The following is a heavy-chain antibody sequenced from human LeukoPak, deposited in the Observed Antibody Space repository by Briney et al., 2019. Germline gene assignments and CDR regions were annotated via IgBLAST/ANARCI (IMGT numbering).Heavy chain of an antibody. Sequence: ASVKVSCKASGYTFIGFYMHWVRQAPGQGLEWMGWINPNSGGTNYAQNFQGRVTMSRDTSISTAYMELSRLRSDDTAVYYCARAVGYGSGTYRQYYFDYWGQGTLVTVSS. CDR3: ARAVGYGSGTYRQYYFDY. V-gene: IGHV1-2*02. CDR1: GYTFIGFY. J-gene: IGHJ4*02. CDR2: INPNSGGT. D-gene: IGHD3-10*01.